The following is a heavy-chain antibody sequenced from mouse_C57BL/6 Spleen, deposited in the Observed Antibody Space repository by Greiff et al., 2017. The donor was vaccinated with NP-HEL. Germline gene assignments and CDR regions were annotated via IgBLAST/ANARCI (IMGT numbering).Heavy chain of an antibody. Sequence: QVQLQQSGPELVKPGASVKISCKASGYAFSSSWMNWVKQRPGKGLEWIGRIYPGDGDTNYNGKFKGKATLTADKSSSTAYMQLSSLTSEDSAVYFCARKLGYYAMDYWGQGTSVTVSS. V-gene: IGHV1-82*01. CDR1: GYAFSSSW. J-gene: IGHJ4*01. D-gene: IGHD4-1*01. CDR3: ARKLGYYAMDY. CDR2: IYPGDGDT.